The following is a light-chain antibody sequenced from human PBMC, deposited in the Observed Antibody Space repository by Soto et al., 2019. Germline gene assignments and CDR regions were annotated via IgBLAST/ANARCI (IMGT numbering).Light chain of an antibody. CDR2: DAS. CDR1: QSVSSSY. CDR3: QQYGSSPLT. V-gene: IGKV3-20*01. J-gene: IGKJ1*01. Sequence: EIVLTQSPGTLSLSPGERATLSCRASQSVSSSYLAWYQQKPGQAPRLLIYDASSRATGIPDRFSGSGSGTDFILTISRLEPEDFAVYYCQQYGSSPLTFRQGTKVEIK.